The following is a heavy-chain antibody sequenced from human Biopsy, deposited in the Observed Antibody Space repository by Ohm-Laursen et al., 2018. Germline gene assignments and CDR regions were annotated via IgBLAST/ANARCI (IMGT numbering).Heavy chain of an antibody. CDR2: IKQDGNEK. J-gene: IGHJ4*02. CDR3: ARARGSGRLRYHFDY. CDR1: GFTFSDYW. D-gene: IGHD1-26*01. V-gene: IGHV3-7*01. Sequence: SLRLSCAASGFTFSDYWMGWVRQAPGKGLEWVANIKQDGNEKYYVDSVMGRFTISRDNGKNSLYLQMNSLRAEDTAVYYSARARGSGRLRYHFDYWGQGTLVTVSS.